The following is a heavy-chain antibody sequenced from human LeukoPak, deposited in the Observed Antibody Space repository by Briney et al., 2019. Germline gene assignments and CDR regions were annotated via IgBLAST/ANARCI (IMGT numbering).Heavy chain of an antibody. CDR1: GFVFSKNG. J-gene: IGHJ4*02. Sequence: PGGSLRLSCATSGFVFSKNGMHWVRQAPGKGLEWVAFIRHDESNKYYADSVKGRFTISRDNSKNTLYLQMNSLRAEDTAVYYCARVPSYYDFWSGYYIDYWGQGTLVTVSS. D-gene: IGHD3-3*01. CDR2: IRHDESNK. V-gene: IGHV3-30*02. CDR3: ARVPSYYDFWSGYYIDY.